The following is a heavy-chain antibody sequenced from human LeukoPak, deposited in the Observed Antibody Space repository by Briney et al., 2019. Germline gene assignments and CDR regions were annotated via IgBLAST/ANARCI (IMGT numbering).Heavy chain of an antibody. J-gene: IGHJ3*02. Sequence: SETLSLTCTVSGGSISSYYWSWIRQPPGKGLEWIGYIYYRGSTNYNPSLRSRVTISVDTSRNQFSLRLSSVTAADTAVYYCARHAYTWIDYYGSSGEVPGAFDIWGHGTMVTVSS. CDR2: IYYRGST. CDR3: ARHAYTWIDYYGSSGEVPGAFDI. D-gene: IGHD3-3*01. CDR1: GGSISSYY. V-gene: IGHV4-59*08.